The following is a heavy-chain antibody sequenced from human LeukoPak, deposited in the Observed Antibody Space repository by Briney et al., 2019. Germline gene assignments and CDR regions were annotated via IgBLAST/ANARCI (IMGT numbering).Heavy chain of an antibody. CDR1: GGSISSGSYY. CDR2: IYTSGST. V-gene: IGHV4-61*02. Sequence: SQTLSLTCTVSGGSISSGSYYWSWIRQPAGKGLEWIGRIYTSGSTNYNPSLKSRVTISVDTSKNQFPLKLSSVTAADTAVYYCAREGRLTGIDYWGQGTLVTVSS. J-gene: IGHJ4*02. D-gene: IGHD7-27*01. CDR3: AREGRLTGIDY.